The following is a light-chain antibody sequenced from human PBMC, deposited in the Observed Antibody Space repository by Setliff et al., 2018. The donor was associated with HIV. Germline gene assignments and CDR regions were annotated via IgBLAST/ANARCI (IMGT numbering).Light chain of an antibody. CDR1: NIGSKS. J-gene: IGLJ1*01. CDR3: QVLDSSSDHPYV. Sequence: SCGLAQPPSVSVAPGKTARITCGGNNIGSKSVHWYQRKPGQAPVVVIYYDSDRPSGIPERFSGSNSGNTATLTISRVEAGDEADYYCQVLDSSSDHPYVFGTGTKVTVL. CDR2: YDS. V-gene: IGLV3-21*01.